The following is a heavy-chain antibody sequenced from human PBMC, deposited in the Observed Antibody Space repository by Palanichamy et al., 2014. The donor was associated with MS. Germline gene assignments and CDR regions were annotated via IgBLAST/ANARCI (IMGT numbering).Heavy chain of an antibody. V-gene: IGHV3-74*01. CDR3: ATVFDF. CDR1: GSTLSSNW. CDR2: IDDHGTGT. J-gene: IGHJ4*02. Sequence: EVQLVESGGGLVQPGGSLRLSCAVSGSTLSSNWMHWVRQVPGKGLVWVARIDDHGTGTSYADSVRGRFSISRDNAKNTVYLQMNSLRVEDTAVYYCATVFDFWGQGILVTVSS.